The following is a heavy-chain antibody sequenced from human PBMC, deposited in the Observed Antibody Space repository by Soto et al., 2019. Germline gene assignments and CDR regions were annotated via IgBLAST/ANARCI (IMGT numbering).Heavy chain of an antibody. D-gene: IGHD3-10*01. Sequence: EVQLVESGGGLVQPGGSLRLSCAASGFTFSSYWMSWVRQAPGKGLEWVANIKQDGSEKYYVDSVKGRFTISRDNTQNSLYLQLNILRAEETAVYYCAGDTRYPLEPTRYYYGSGPFDYWGQGTLVTVSS. J-gene: IGHJ4*02. CDR1: GFTFSSYW. V-gene: IGHV3-7*04. CDR3: AGDTRYPLEPTRYYYGSGPFDY. CDR2: IKQDGSEK.